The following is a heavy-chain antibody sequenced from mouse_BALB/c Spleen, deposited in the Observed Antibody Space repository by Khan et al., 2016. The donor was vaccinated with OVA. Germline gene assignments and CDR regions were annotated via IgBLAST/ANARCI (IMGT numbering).Heavy chain of an antibody. Sequence: VQLKQSGPVLVRPGASVKISYKASGYSFTGYFMNWVMQSHGKSLEWIGRINPHIGETFYNQRFKDKATLTVDESSSTAHMELRSLASEDSAVYYCTRIYRSDFDYWGQGTTLTVSS. V-gene: IGHV1-20*02. CDR1: GYSFTGYF. D-gene: IGHD1-1*01. J-gene: IGHJ2*01. CDR2: INPHIGET. CDR3: TRIYRSDFDY.